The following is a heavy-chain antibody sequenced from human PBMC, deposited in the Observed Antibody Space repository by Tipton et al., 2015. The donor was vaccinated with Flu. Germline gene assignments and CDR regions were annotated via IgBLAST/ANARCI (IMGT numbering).Heavy chain of an antibody. CDR3: ARDRVGDYSGFDP. D-gene: IGHD4-17*01. CDR1: GGSISSGSYY. V-gene: IGHV4-61*02. J-gene: IGHJ5*02. CDR2: IYTSGST. Sequence: TLSLTCTVSGGSISSGSYYWSWIQQPAGKGLEWIGRIYTSGSTNYNPSLKSRVTISVDTSKNQFSLKLSSVTAADTAVYYCARDRVGDYSGFDPWGQGTLVTVSS.